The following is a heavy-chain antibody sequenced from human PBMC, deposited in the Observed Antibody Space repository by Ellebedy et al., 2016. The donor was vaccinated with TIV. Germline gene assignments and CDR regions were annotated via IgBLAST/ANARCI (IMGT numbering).Heavy chain of an antibody. Sequence: MPSETLSLTCAVSGGSISSSNWWRWVRQPPGKGLEWIGEIYHSGSTNYNPSLKSRVTISVDKSKNQLSLKLSSVTAADTAVYYCARDLFGSGSHFDYWGQGTLVTVSS. D-gene: IGHD3-10*01. V-gene: IGHV4-4*02. CDR1: GGSISSSNW. CDR3: ARDLFGSGSHFDY. CDR2: IYHSGST. J-gene: IGHJ4*02.